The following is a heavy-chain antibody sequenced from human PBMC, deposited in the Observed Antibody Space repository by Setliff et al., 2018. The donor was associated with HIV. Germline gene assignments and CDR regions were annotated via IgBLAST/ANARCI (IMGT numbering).Heavy chain of an antibody. V-gene: IGHV3-21*01. J-gene: IGHJ4*02. CDR2: ITSSSSYI. CDR3: ARDTGPYGGRFES. D-gene: IGHD4-17*01. Sequence: GGSLRLSCAASGFSLNDYSMNWVRQAPGKGLEWVSSITSSSSYIYYADSVKGRFTISRDNAKNSLYLQMNSLRAEDTAVYYCARDTGPYGGRFESWGQGTLVTVSS. CDR1: GFSLNDYS.